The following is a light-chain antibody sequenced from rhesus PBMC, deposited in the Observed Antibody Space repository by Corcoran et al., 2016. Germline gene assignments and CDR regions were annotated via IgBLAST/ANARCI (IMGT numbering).Light chain of an antibody. V-gene: IGKV1-28*03. CDR1: QGISSY. Sequence: DIQMTQSPSSLSASVGDTVTITCRASQGISSYLNWFQQKPGKGPKLLIYAASRLKSGVTSRFSGSGSWTDFTLTLSSRQSEDFAAYYCQQHNSHPLTFGGGTKVELK. CDR2: AAS. J-gene: IGKJ4*01. CDR3: QQHNSHPLT.